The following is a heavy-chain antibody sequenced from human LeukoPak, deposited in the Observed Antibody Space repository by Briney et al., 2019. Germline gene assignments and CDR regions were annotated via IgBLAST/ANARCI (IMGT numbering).Heavy chain of an antibody. D-gene: IGHD3-22*01. CDR1: GFTFSSYA. CDR3: AKLRDFFDSSGQFDY. J-gene: IGHJ4*02. Sequence: PVGSLRLSCAASGFTFSSYAMSWVRQAPGKGLEWVSATSGSGDGTFYADSVKGRFTISRDNSKNTLYLQMNSLRAEDTAIYYCAKLRDFFDSSGQFDYWGQGTLVTVSS. V-gene: IGHV3-23*01. CDR2: TSGSGDGT.